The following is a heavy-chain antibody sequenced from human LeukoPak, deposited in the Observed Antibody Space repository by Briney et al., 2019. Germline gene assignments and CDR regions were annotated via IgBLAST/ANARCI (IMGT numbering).Heavy chain of an antibody. Sequence: ASVKVSCKASGYTFTSYGISWVRQAPGQGLEWMGWISAYNGNTNYAQKLQGRVTMTTDTSTSTAYMELRSLRSDDTAVYYCARALLYSSSWYNWFDPWGQGTLVTLSS. CDR1: GYTFTSYG. CDR3: ARALLYSSSWYNWFDP. V-gene: IGHV1-18*04. CDR2: ISAYNGNT. D-gene: IGHD6-13*01. J-gene: IGHJ5*02.